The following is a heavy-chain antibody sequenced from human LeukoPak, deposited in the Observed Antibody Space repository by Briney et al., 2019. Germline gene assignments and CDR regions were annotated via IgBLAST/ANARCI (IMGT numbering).Heavy chain of an antibody. CDR3: AKYCGDSSCYSGFDF. CDR2: ISGSGGNT. J-gene: IGHJ4*02. Sequence: GGSLRLSCAASGFTFSSYVMSWVRQAPGKGLEWVSAISGSGGNTYYADSMKGRLTISRDNSKNTLYLQMNSLRAADTAVYYSAKYCGDSSCYSGFDFWGQGTLVTVSS. D-gene: IGHD2-15*01. V-gene: IGHV3-23*01. CDR1: GFTFSSYV.